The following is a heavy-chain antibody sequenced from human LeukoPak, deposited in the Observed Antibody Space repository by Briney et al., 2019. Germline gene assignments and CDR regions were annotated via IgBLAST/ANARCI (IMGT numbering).Heavy chain of an antibody. CDR3: ARDLVVAGTGFGY. D-gene: IGHD6-19*01. CDR1: GFDLSTYE. J-gene: IGHJ4*02. Sequence: GGSLRLSCAASGFDLSTYEMNWVRQAPGKGLEWIADITISGHTKNYADSVKGRFSISRDNAKNSLYLQMNSLRAEDTALYYCARDLVVAGTGFGYWGQGTLVTVSS. CDR2: ITISGHTK. V-gene: IGHV3-48*03.